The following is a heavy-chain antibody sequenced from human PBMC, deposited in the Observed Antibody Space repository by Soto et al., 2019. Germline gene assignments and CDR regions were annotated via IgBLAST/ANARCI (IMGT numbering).Heavy chain of an antibody. CDR2: INTGKGTT. D-gene: IGHD3-10*01. J-gene: IGHJ3*01. V-gene: IGHV1-3*04. CDR1: GYTFTSYA. CDR3: ARDPEYGSGSLDA. Sequence: QVQLVQSGAEVKKPGASVTVSCKTSGYTFTSYAIHWVRQAPGQRLEWMGWINTGKGTTKYSQKFQGRVTISTDTSASTVYMELNSVRSQDTAMYYCARDPEYGSGSLDAWGQGTMVTVS.